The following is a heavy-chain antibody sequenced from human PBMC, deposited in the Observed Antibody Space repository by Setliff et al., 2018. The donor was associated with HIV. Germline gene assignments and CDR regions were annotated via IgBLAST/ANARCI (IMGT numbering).Heavy chain of an antibody. V-gene: IGHV3-48*03. CDR1: GFTFSSYE. D-gene: IGHD1-26*01. CDR2: ISSSGGTI. CDR3: VRDQLRHPERWDFDF. Sequence: GGSLRLSCAASGFTFSSYEMNWVRQAPGKGLEWVSYISSSGGTIYYADSVKGRFTISRDSVRNVLYLQMKNLRVEDTALYYCVRDQLRHPERWDFDFWGQGTLVTVSS. J-gene: IGHJ4*02.